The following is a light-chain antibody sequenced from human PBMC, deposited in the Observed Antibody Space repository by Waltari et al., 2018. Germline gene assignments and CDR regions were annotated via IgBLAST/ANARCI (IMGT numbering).Light chain of an antibody. J-gene: IGKJ1*01. CDR3: QQYDNWPPT. V-gene: IGKV3-15*01. CDR2: GAS. Sequence: ELVMTQSPATLSVSPGERATLPCRASQSITTKFAWYQQIPGQAPRLVISGASTRATGFPARFSGSGSGTEFTLTISDMQSEDSGIYYCQQYDNWPPTFGQGTKVEIK. CDR1: QSITTK.